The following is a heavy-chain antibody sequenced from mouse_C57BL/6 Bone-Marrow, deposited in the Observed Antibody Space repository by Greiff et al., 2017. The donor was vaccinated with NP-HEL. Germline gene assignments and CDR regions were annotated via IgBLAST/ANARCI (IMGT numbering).Heavy chain of an antibody. CDR1: EYEFPSHD. Sequence: EVKVVESGGGLVKPGGSLKLSCESNEYEFPSHDMSWVRKTPEKRLELVAAINSDGGSTYYPDTMERRFIISRDNTKKTLYLQMSSLRSEDTALYYCARHPLLLRILMDYWGQGTSVTVSS. V-gene: IGHV5-2*01. D-gene: IGHD1-1*01. CDR3: ARHPLLLRILMDY. J-gene: IGHJ4*01. CDR2: INSDGGST.